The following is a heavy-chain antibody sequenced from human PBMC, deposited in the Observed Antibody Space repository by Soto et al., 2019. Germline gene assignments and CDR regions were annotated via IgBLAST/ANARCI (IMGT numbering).Heavy chain of an antibody. CDR3: AKERGPDITATIIGDM. V-gene: IGHV3-48*03. J-gene: IGHJ3*02. CDR1: GFTFRSSE. Sequence: PGGSLRLSCAASGFTFRSSEMNWVRQAPGKGLEWISYISGSGFIYYSDAVRGRFTISRDNAKNSLYLQMNNLRVEDTAVYYCAKERGPDITATIIGDMWGQGTMVTVSS. CDR2: ISGSGFI. D-gene: IGHD5-12*01.